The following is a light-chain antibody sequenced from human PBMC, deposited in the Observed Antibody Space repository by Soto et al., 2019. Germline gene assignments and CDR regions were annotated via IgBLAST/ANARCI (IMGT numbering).Light chain of an antibody. V-gene: IGKV1-39*01. Sequence: DIQMTQSPSSLSASVGDRVTITCQASQDITNYLNWYQQKPGKAPKLLIYAASSLQSGVPSRFSGSGSGTDFTLTISSLQPEDFATYYCQQSYSTLITFGQGTRLEI. CDR3: QQSYSTLIT. CDR2: AAS. J-gene: IGKJ5*01. CDR1: QDITNY.